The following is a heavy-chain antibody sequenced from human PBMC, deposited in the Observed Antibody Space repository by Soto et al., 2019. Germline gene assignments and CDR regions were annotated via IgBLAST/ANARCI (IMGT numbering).Heavy chain of an antibody. D-gene: IGHD3-9*01. CDR1: GFTFSSYA. Sequence: GGSLILSCAASGFTFSSYAMHWVRQAPGKGLEWVAVISYDGSNKYYADSVKGRFTISRDNSKNTLYLQMNSLRAEDTAVYYCARALGDILTGPFDYWGQGTLVTGSS. CDR3: ARALGDILTGPFDY. V-gene: IGHV3-30-3*01. CDR2: ISYDGSNK. J-gene: IGHJ4*02.